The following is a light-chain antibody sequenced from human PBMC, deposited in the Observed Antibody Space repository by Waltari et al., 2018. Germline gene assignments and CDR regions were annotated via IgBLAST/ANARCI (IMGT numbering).Light chain of an antibody. J-gene: IGKJ4*01. CDR2: EAS. Sequence: QMTQSPSTLSASVGARVTLTCRARQSVSRRLAWYQQTPGKAPFLLIYEASTLGGGVPSRFSGSGSGTEFTLTISSLQPDDFVTYYCQHYHSYPLTFGGGTKVEI. CDR1: QSVSRR. V-gene: IGKV1-5*03. CDR3: QHYHSYPLT.